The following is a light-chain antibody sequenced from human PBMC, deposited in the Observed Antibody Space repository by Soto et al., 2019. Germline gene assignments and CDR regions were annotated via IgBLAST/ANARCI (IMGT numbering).Light chain of an antibody. J-gene: IGLJ1*01. CDR3: CSYVGSYDYV. CDR1: SSDVGGYNS. CDR2: DVI. V-gene: IGLV2-11*01. Sequence: QSVLTQPRSVSGSPGQSVTVSCIGTSSDVGGYNSVSWYQEHPGKAPKLMIYDVIKRPSGVPDRFSGSKSGNTASLTISGLLAEDEADYYCCSYVGSYDYVFGNGTKVTVL.